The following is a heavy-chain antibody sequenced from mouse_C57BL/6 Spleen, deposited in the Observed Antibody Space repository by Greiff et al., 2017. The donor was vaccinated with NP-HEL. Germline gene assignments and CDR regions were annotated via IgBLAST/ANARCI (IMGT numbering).Heavy chain of an antibody. Sequence: VQLQQSGPELVKPGASVKISCKASGYAFSSSWMNWVKQRPGKGLEWIGRIYPGDGDTNYNGKFKGKATLTADKSSSTAYMQLSSLTSEDSAVYFCAYDYDWFAYWGQGTLVTVSA. CDR2: IYPGDGDT. D-gene: IGHD2-4*01. V-gene: IGHV1-82*01. CDR1: GYAFSSSW. J-gene: IGHJ3*01. CDR3: AYDYDWFAY.